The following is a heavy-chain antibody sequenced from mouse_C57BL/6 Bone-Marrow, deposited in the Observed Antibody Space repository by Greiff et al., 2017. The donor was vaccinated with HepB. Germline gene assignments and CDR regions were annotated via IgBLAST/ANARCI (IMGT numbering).Heavy chain of an antibody. CDR2: ISDGGSYT. CDR1: GFTFSSYA. J-gene: IGHJ3*01. Sequence: EVHLVESGGGLVKPGGSLKLSCAASGFTFSSYAMSWVRQTPEKRLEWVATISDGGSYTNYPDNVKGRFTISRDNAKNNLYLQMSHLKSEDTAMYYCAGIYYGNYGFAYWGQVTLGTVSA. V-gene: IGHV5-4*01. D-gene: IGHD2-1*01. CDR3: AGIYYGNYGFAY.